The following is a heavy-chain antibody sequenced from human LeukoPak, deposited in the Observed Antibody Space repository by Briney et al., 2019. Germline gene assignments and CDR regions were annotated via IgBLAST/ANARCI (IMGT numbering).Heavy chain of an antibody. CDR3: ARVKYYDSSGSNYYYGMDV. D-gene: IGHD3-22*01. CDR1: GGSISSYY. Sequence: PSETLSLTCTVSGGSISSYYWSWIRQPPGKGLEWIGYIYYSGSTNYNPSLKSRVTISVDTSKNQFSLKLSSVTAADTAVYYCARVKYYDSSGSNYYYGMDVWGQGTTVTVSS. V-gene: IGHV4-59*12. J-gene: IGHJ6*02. CDR2: IYYSGST.